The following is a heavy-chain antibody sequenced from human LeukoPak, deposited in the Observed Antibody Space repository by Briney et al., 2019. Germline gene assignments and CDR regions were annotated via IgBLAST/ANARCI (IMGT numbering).Heavy chain of an antibody. Sequence: SETLSLTCTVSGASISTYYWSWIRQPPGKGLEWIGYIYSSGSTNYNPSLKSRVTISVDTSKNQFSLKLSSVTAADTAVYYCARESLTWLQSRTSWFDPWGQGTLVTVSP. D-gene: IGHD5-24*01. J-gene: IGHJ5*02. CDR1: GASISTYY. V-gene: IGHV4-59*12. CDR3: ARESLTWLQSRTSWFDP. CDR2: IYSSGST.